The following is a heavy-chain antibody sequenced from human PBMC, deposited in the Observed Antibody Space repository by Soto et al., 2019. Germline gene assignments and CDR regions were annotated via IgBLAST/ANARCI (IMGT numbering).Heavy chain of an antibody. Sequence: QVQLVQSGAEVKKPASSVKVSCKASGGTFNNYPITWVRQAPGEGLEWMGGSIPIFGTANYAQNFQGRVTISVDESTSTAYMELSSLISHDTAVYYCARGRGYSGNDHYYYFYMDCWGQGTTVTVSS. CDR1: GGTFNNYP. D-gene: IGHD5-12*01. CDR3: ARGRGYSGNDHYYYFYMDC. J-gene: IGHJ6*02. CDR2: SIPIFGTA. V-gene: IGHV1-69*01.